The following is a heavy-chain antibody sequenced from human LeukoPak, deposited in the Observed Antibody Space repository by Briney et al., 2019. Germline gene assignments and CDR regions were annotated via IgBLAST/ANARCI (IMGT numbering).Heavy chain of an antibody. V-gene: IGHV1-46*01. Sequence: ASVKVSCKVSGYTLTELSMHWVRQAPGQGLECMGIINPSGTSTSYAQKFQGRVTMTRDMSTSTVYMELSSLRSEDTAVYYCARGRHYYDSSDYYYEGDAFDIWGQGTMVTVSS. CDR1: GYTLTELS. CDR2: INPSGTST. D-gene: IGHD3-22*01. CDR3: ARGRHYYDSSDYYYEGDAFDI. J-gene: IGHJ3*02.